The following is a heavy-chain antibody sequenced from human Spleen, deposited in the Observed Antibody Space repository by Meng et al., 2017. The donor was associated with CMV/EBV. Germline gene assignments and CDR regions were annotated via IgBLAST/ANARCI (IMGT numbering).Heavy chain of an antibody. CDR3: YMGHDSGA. Sequence: SLRVSCEGSGFIFGDFWMNWVRQAPGKGLEWVASIERDGREKFYVDSVKGRFTISRDNARNTLYLQMNSLRDDDTAVYYCYMGHDSGAWGQGTLVTVSS. CDR2: IERDGREK. D-gene: IGHD3-3*01. J-gene: IGHJ5*02. V-gene: IGHV3-7*01. CDR1: GFIFGDFW.